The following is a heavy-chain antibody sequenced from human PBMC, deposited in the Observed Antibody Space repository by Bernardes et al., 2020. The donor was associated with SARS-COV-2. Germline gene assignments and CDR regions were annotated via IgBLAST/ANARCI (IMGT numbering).Heavy chain of an antibody. J-gene: IGHJ4*02. CDR2: ISVIRNT. CDR1: GFTFSTSD. CDR3: RPSALGVPY. D-gene: IGHD3-16*01. V-gene: IGHV3-23*01. Sequence: GGSLRLSCATSGFTFSTSDMAWVRQAPGKGLEWVSTISVIRNTHYADSVKGRFTISRDDAKNTLYLQMNSLRAEDTATYYCRPSALGVPYWGPGTLVTVSS.